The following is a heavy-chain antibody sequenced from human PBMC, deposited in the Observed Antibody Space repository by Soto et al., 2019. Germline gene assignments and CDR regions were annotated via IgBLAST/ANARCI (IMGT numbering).Heavy chain of an antibody. CDR1: GGSISSGDYY. V-gene: IGHV4-30-4*01. J-gene: IGHJ6*01. CDR2: IYYSGST. D-gene: IGHD5-18*01. Sequence: PSETLSLTCTVSGGSISSGDYYWSWIRQPPGKGLEWIGYIYYSGSTYYNPSLKSRVTISVDTSKNQFSLKLSSVTAADTAVYYCAREGAMVMAAGYYYGMDVWGQGTTVTVSS. CDR3: AREGAMVMAAGYYYGMDV.